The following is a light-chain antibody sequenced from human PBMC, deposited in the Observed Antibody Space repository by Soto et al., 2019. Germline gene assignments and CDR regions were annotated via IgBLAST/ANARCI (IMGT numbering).Light chain of an antibody. V-gene: IGKV3-20*01. Sequence: EIVLTQSPGTLSLSPGERATLSCRASQSISSSYLAWYQQKPGQAPRLLIYGASSRATGIPDRFSGSESGTDFTLTISRLGPEDFAVYYCQQYGGSPYTFGQGTRLEIK. CDR3: QQYGGSPYT. CDR2: GAS. CDR1: QSISSSY. J-gene: IGKJ5*01.